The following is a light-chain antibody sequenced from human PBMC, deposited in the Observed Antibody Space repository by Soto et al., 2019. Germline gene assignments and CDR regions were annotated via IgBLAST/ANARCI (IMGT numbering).Light chain of an antibody. J-gene: IGKJ4*01. CDR1: QSVTSNY. CDR2: RAS. CDR3: QQYAASPLT. V-gene: IGKV3-20*01. Sequence: EIVLTQSSGTLFLSPGERATLSCRASQSVTSNYLAWYQQKSGQAPRLLIYRASTRATGIPDRFSGSGSGTDFSLIISSLEPEDSAVYYCQQYAASPLTFGGGTKLEI.